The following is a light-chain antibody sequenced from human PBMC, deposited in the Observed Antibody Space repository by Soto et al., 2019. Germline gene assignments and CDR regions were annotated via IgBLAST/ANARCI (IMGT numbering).Light chain of an antibody. CDR2: EVS. Sequence: QSVLTQPASVSGSPGQSITISCTGTSSDVGGYNYVSWYQQHPGKAPKLMIYEVSKRPSGGPDRVSGSKSGNTASLTVSGLQAEDEADYYCNSYAGSDNWVFGGGTKLTVL. CDR3: NSYAGSDNWV. J-gene: IGLJ3*02. V-gene: IGLV2-8*01. CDR1: SSDVGGYNY.